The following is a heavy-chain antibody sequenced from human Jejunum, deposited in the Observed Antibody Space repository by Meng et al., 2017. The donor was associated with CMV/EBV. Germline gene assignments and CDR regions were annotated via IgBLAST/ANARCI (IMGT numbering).Heavy chain of an antibody. CDR1: GESFSGYY. J-gene: IGHJ4*02. CDR2: INHSGST. CDR3: ARVGGAQHGDFDF. V-gene: IGHV4-34*01. D-gene: IGHD4-17*01. Sequence: VQLQQWGSGLLKPSETLSLTCTDYGESFSGYYWTWIRQPPGKGLEWIGEINHSGSTNYNPSLKSRVTILVDTSKRQFSLRLSFVTAADTAVYYCARVGGAQHGDFDFWGQGTLVTVSS.